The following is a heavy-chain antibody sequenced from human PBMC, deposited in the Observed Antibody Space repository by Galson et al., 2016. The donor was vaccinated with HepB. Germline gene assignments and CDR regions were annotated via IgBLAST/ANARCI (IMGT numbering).Heavy chain of an antibody. V-gene: IGHV1-18*01. CDR2: ISAHNGNT. D-gene: IGHD2-15*01. CDR1: GYTFTNYA. Sequence: SVKVSCKASGYTFTNYAMHWVRQAPGQGLEWLGWISAHNGNTNYAQTLQGRVTMTTDAFTTTAYMELRSLRSDDTAVYYCAREGWYLDYWGQGTLVTVSS. CDR3: AREGWYLDY. J-gene: IGHJ4*02.